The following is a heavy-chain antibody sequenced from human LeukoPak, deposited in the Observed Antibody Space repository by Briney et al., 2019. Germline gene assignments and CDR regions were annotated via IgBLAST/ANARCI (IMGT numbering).Heavy chain of an antibody. J-gene: IGHJ4*02. CDR1: GDSVTSSY. V-gene: IGHV4-59*08. Sequence: SETLSLTCSVSGDSVTSSYWNWIRQPPGKGLEWIGYVSADGTTNYRPSLRSRLIMSVDTAKNDISLILMSVTAADTAIYYCARLDCVLEGCYNHWGRGTLVTVAS. CDR2: VSADGTT. CDR3: ARLDCVLEGCYNH. D-gene: IGHD2-15*01.